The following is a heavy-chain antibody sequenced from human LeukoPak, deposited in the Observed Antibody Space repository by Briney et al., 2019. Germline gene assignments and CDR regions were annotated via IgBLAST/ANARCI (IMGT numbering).Heavy chain of an antibody. CDR1: GYSFNSYW. Sequence: GESLKISCKGSGYSFNSYWIDWVRQMPGKGLEGVGIIYPGDCYTRYSPSFQGQVTISPDKSISTAYLQWSSLKASDTAMYYCARGYCSSTSCVRGYNWFDPWGQGTLVTVSS. CDR2: IYPGDCYT. D-gene: IGHD2-2*01. J-gene: IGHJ5*02. CDR3: ARGYCSSTSCVRGYNWFDP. V-gene: IGHV5-51*01.